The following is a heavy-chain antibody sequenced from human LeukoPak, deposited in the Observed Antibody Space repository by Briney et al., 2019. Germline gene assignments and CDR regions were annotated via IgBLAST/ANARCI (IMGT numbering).Heavy chain of an antibody. CDR3: ARDLEYYGSGSPLFDY. Sequence: ASVKVSCKASGYTFTGYYMHWVRQAPGQGLEWMGWINPNSGGTNYAQKFQGRVTMTRDTSISTAYMELSRLRSDDTAVYYCARDLEYYGSGSPLFDYWGQGTLVTVSS. CDR2: INPNSGGT. D-gene: IGHD3-10*01. CDR1: GYTFTGYY. V-gene: IGHV1-2*02. J-gene: IGHJ4*02.